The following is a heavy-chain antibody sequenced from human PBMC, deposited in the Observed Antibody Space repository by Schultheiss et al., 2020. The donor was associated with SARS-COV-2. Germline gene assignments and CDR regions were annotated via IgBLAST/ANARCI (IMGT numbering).Heavy chain of an antibody. J-gene: IGHJ4*02. Sequence: GGSLRLSCAASGFTFSSYSMNWVRQAPGKGLEWVSVISADGDSINYADSVKGRFTISRDNSKNTVYLQMNSLRADDTAVYYCAKGVTTSCYSGLDSWGQGTLVTVSS. CDR2: ISADGDSI. D-gene: IGHD2-2*01. CDR1: GFTFSSYS. V-gene: IGHV3-23*01. CDR3: AKGVTTSCYSGLDS.